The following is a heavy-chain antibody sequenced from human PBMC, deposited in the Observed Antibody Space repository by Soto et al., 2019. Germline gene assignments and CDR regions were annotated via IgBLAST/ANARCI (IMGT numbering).Heavy chain of an antibody. CDR1: VFTCIIYS. Sequence: WESXRLSCSASVFTCIIYSVIWCRHAPGKGLELVAGLYGSGRGIFYADSVKGRFTISRDNSGNSVYLQMNSLRLEDTAVYYCAKDEVSGDGVWLVDQWGQGTVV. J-gene: IGHJ4*02. D-gene: IGHD2-21*01. CDR3: AKDEVSGDGVWLVDQ. V-gene: IGHV3-23*01. CDR2: LYGSGRGI.